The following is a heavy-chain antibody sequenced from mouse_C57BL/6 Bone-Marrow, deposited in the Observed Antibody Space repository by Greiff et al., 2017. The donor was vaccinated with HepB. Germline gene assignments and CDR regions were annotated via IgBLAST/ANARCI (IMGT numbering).Heavy chain of an antibody. CDR2: IHPSDSDT. J-gene: IGHJ4*01. CDR1: GYTFTSYW. Sequence: QVQLKQPGAELVKPGASVKVSCKASGYTFTSYWMHWVKQRPGQGLEWIGRIHPSDSDTNYNQKFKGKATLTVDKSSSTAYMQLSSLTSEDSAVYYCAMDPVSFNYAMDYWGQGTSVTVSS. CDR3: AMDPVSFNYAMDY. V-gene: IGHV1-74*01.